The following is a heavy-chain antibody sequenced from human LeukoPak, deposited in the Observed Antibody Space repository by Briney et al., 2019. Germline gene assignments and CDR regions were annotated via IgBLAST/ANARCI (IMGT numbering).Heavy chain of an antibody. CDR1: GGSFSGYY. D-gene: IGHD5-18*01. V-gene: IGHV4-34*01. CDR2: INHSGST. CDR3: ASSVDTAVVTSWYFDL. J-gene: IGHJ2*01. Sequence: SETLSLTCAVYGGSFSGYYWSWIRQPPGKGLEWIGEINHSGSTNYNPSLKSRVTISVDTSKSQFSLKLSSVTAADTAVYYCASSVDTAVVTSWYFDLWGRGTLVTVSS.